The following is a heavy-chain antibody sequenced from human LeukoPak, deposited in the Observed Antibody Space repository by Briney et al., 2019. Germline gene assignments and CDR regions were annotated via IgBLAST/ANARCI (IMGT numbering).Heavy chain of an antibody. V-gene: IGHV3-33*01. D-gene: IGHD6-13*01. CDR2: IWYDGSNK. CDR1: GFTFKNFG. Sequence: GRSLRLSCTASGFTFKNFGMHWVRQAPGKGLEWVAVIWYDGSNKYYADSVKGRFTISRDNSKNTLYLQMNSLRAEDTAVYYCARVRSSWYFDYWGQGTLVTVSS. J-gene: IGHJ4*02. CDR3: ARVRSSWYFDY.